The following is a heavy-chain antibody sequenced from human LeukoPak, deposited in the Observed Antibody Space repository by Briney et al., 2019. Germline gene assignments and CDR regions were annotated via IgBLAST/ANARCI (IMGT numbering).Heavy chain of an antibody. J-gene: IGHJ4*02. CDR2: TSSSDAGT. V-gene: IGHV3-23*01. CDR1: GFSLSSHA. D-gene: IGHD6-19*01. Sequence: GGSLRLSCAASGFSLSSHAMSWVRQAPGKGLEWVSATSSSDAGTYYADSVKGRFTISRDNAKNSLYLQMNSLRAEDTAVYYCARRGASSGGLDYWGQGTLVTVSS. CDR3: ARRGASSGGLDY.